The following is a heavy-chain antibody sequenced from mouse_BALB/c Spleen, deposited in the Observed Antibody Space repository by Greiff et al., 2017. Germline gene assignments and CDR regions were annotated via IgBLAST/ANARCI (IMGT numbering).Heavy chain of an antibody. D-gene: IGHD4-1*01. CDR1: GFTFSSYG. J-gene: IGHJ1*01. CDR3: ARQDWDRNFDV. CDR2: ISSGGSYT. Sequence: EVKLVESGGDLVKPGGSLKLSCAASGFTFSSYGMSWVRQTPDKRLEWVATISSGGSYTYYPDSVKGRFTISRDNAKNTLYLQMSSLKSEDTAMYYCARQDWDRNFDVWGAGTTVTVSS. V-gene: IGHV5-6*02.